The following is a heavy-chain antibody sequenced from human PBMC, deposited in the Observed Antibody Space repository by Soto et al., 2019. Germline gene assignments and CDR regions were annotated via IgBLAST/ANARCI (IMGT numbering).Heavy chain of an antibody. CDR1: GFTFTSYA. D-gene: IGHD1-26*01. Sequence: PGGSLRLSCAASGFTFTSYAMSWVRQAPGKGLEWVSDISASGGSTYYADSVKGRFTISRDNSKNTLYLQMNSLRAEDTAVYYWAKGSPSARHAEYFQHWGQGTLVTVSS. J-gene: IGHJ1*01. CDR3: AKGSPSARHAEYFQH. V-gene: IGHV3-23*01. CDR2: ISASGGST.